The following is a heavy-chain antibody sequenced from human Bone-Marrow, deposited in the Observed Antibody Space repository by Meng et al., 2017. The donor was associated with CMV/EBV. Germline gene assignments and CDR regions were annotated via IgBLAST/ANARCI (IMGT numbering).Heavy chain of an antibody. V-gene: IGHV3-53*01. D-gene: IGHD2-15*01. Sequence: GESLKISCAASGFTVSSNYMSWVRQAPGKGLEWVSVIYSGGSTYYADSVKGRFTISRDNSKNTLYLQMNSLRAEDTAVYYCARGRRGRNYYYGMDVWGQGTTVTVSS. CDR2: IYSGGST. J-gene: IGHJ6*02. CDR3: ARGRRGRNYYYGMDV. CDR1: GFTVSSNY.